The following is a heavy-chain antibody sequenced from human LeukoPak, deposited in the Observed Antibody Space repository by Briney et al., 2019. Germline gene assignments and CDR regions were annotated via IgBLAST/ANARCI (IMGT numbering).Heavy chain of an antibody. CDR1: GYTFTGYY. CDR2: INPNSGGT. D-gene: IGHD3-16*01. J-gene: IGHJ4*02. V-gene: IGHV1-2*02. CDR3: ARAGGQGDFDY. Sequence: GASVKVSCKASGYTFTGYYMHWVRQAPGQGLEWMGWINPNSGGTNYAQKFQGRVTMTTDTSTSTAYMELRSLRSDDTAVYYCARAGGQGDFDYWGQGTLVTVSS.